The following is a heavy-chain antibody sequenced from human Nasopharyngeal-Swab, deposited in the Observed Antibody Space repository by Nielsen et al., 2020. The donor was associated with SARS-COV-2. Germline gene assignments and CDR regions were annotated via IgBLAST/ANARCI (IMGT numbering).Heavy chain of an antibody. J-gene: IGHJ4*02. CDR2: VSYSGTA. CDR3: ARDESGDYLGLPFDY. CDR1: GASISSSINY. D-gene: IGHD4-17*01. Sequence: SETLSLTCTVSGASISSSINYWGWIRQSPQKGLEWIGTVSYSGTANYNPSLNSRVTISVDTSKNQSSLKLISVTAADTAVYYCARDESGDYLGLPFDYWGQGTLVTVSS. V-gene: IGHV4-39*07.